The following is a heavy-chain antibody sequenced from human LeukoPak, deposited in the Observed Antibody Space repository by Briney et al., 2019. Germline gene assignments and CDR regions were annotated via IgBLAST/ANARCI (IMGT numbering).Heavy chain of an antibody. CDR1: GYTFTGYY. Sequence: ASVTVSCKASGYTFTGYYMHWVRQAPGQGLEWMGWINPNSGGTSSAQKFQGRVTMTRDTSISTAYMELSRLRSDDTAVYYCSREIIGSTWYRAFDIWGQGTMVTVSS. D-gene: IGHD6-13*01. J-gene: IGHJ3*02. V-gene: IGHV1-2*02. CDR3: SREIIGSTWYRAFDI. CDR2: INPNSGGT.